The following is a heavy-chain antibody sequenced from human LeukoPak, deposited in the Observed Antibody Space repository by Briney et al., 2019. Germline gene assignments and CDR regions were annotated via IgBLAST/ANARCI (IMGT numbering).Heavy chain of an antibody. CDR2: IRASGGST. CDR1: GFTFSSYD. CDR3: AKVSGVAPI. J-gene: IGHJ3*02. D-gene: IGHD5-12*01. Sequence: GGSLRLSCAASGFTFSSYDMSWVRQATGKGLEWVSTIRASGGSTYFADSEKGRFTISRDNSKNTLYLQMSSLRVEDTAVYYCAKVSGVAPIWGQGTMVTVSS. V-gene: IGHV3-23*01.